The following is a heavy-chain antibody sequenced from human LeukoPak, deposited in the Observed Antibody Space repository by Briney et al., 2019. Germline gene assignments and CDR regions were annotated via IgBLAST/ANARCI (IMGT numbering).Heavy chain of an antibody. V-gene: IGHV4-39*01. CDR1: GGSISSSSYY. CDR2: IYYSGST. D-gene: IGHD1-26*01. Sequence: SETLSLTCTVSGGSISSSSYYWGWIRQPPGKGLEWIGSIYYSGSTYYNPSLKSRVSISVDTSKNQFCLKLSSVTAADTAVYYCARPDRLGIRVDYWGQGTLVTVSS. J-gene: IGHJ4*02. CDR3: ARPDRLGIRVDY.